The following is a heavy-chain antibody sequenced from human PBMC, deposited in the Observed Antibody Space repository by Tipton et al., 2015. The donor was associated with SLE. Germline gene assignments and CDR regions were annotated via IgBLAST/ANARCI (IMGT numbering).Heavy chain of an antibody. Sequence: TLSLTCTVSGGSISSSSYYWGWIRQPPGKGLEWIGEIYHSGSTNYNPSLKSRVTISVDKSKNQFSLKLSSVTAADTAVYYCARDPGAVTDYWGQGTLVTVSS. CDR2: IYHSGST. CDR3: ARDPGAVTDY. CDR1: GGSISSSSYY. D-gene: IGHD3-16*01. J-gene: IGHJ4*02. V-gene: IGHV4-39*07.